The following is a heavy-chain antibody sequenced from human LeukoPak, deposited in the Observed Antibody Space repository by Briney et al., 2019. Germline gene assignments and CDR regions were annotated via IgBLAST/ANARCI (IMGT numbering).Heavy chain of an antibody. CDR3: AKDYGDYEGWFDP. V-gene: IGHV3-9*01. D-gene: IGHD4-17*01. Sequence: HPGRSLRLSCAASGFTFDDYAMHWVRQAPGKGLEWVSGISWNSGSIGYADSVKGRFTISRDNAKNSLYLQMNSLRAEDTALYYCAKDYGDYEGWFDPWGQGTLVTVSS. CDR1: GFTFDDYA. CDR2: ISWNSGSI. J-gene: IGHJ5*02.